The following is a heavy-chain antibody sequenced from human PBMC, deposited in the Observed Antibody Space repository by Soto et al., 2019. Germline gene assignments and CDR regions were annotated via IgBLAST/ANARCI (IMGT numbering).Heavy chain of an antibody. J-gene: IGHJ4*02. Sequence: SETLSLTCTVSGGSISSSSYYWGWIRQPPGKGLEWIGSIFYSGSTYYNPSLKSRVTISVDTSKNQFSLKLSSVTAADTGVYYCATISPSLYETFDYWGQGTLVTVSS. CDR3: ATISPSLYETFDY. D-gene: IGHD3-3*01. CDR1: GGSISSSSYY. CDR2: IFYSGST. V-gene: IGHV4-39*01.